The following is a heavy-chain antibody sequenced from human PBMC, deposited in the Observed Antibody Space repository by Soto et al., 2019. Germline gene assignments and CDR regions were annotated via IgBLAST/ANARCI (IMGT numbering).Heavy chain of an antibody. D-gene: IGHD2-21*01. Sequence: QVQLVESGGGVVQPGRSLRLSCAVSGFTVSTYGMHWVRQAPGKGLEWVAVISRDGGTKYYADSVKGRFTISRDNSRNTLFLEMNSLRGDDMAIYYCSGEVASGYWGQGTQVTVSS. J-gene: IGHJ4*02. CDR2: ISRDGGTK. V-gene: IGHV3-30*03. CDR3: SGEVASGY. CDR1: GFTVSTYG.